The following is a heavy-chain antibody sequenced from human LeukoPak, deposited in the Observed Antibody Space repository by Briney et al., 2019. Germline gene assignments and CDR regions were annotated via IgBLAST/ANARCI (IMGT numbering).Heavy chain of an antibody. D-gene: IGHD5-24*01. Sequence: SETLSLTCTVSGGSISSYYWSWIRQPPGKGLEWIGYIYYSGSTNYNPSLKSRVTISVDTSKNQFSLKLSSVTAADTAVYYCARCPGVEMATNFDIWGQGTMVTVSS. V-gene: IGHV4-59*01. CDR1: GGSISSYY. J-gene: IGHJ3*02. CDR2: IYYSGST. CDR3: ARCPGVEMATNFDI.